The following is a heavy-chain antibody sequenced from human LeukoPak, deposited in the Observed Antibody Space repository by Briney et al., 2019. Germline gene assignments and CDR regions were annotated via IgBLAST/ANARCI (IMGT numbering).Heavy chain of an antibody. CDR3: ARDTDYGGPFDY. V-gene: IGHV3-48*03. J-gene: IGHJ4*02. Sequence: GGSLRLSCAASGFTFSSYEMHWVRQVPGKGLEWVSYISSGGSTIYYADSVKGRFTISRDNAKNSLYLQMNSLRAGDTAVYYCARDTDYGGPFDYWGQGTLVAVSS. CDR2: ISSGGSTI. CDR1: GFTFSSYE. D-gene: IGHD4-23*01.